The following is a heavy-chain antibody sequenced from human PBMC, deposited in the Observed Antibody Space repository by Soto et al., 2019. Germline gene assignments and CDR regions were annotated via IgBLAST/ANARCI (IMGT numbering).Heavy chain of an antibody. Sequence: PSETLSLTCTVSGGSISSYCWSWIRQPAGKGLEWIGRIYTSGSTNYNPSLKSRVTMSVDTSKNQFSLKLSSVTAADTAVYYCARDQWRYCSSTSCYYGMDVWGQGTTVTV. D-gene: IGHD2-2*01. J-gene: IGHJ6*02. CDR1: GGSISSYC. CDR2: IYTSGST. V-gene: IGHV4-4*07. CDR3: ARDQWRYCSSTSCYYGMDV.